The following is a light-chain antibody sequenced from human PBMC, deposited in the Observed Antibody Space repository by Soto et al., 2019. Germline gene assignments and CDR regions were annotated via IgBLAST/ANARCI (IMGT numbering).Light chain of an antibody. CDR1: SSDVGAYNY. J-gene: IGLJ3*02. CDR2: EVS. Sequence: QSALTQPASVSGSPGQSITISCTGTSSDVGAYNYVSWYQQHPGKAPKLMIYEVSSRPSGVSNRFSGSKSANMASLTISGLQAGDEADYYCSSYTSSSTWLFGGGTKLTVL. CDR3: SSYTSSSTWL. V-gene: IGLV2-14*03.